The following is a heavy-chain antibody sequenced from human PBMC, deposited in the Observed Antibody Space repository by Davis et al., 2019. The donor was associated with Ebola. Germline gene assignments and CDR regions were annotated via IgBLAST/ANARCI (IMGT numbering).Heavy chain of an antibody. J-gene: IGHJ4*02. CDR3: ARDVGRYCGGDCYWNF. CDR1: GYTFTSYG. CDR2: ISAYNGNT. V-gene: IGHV1-18*04. Sequence: ASVKVSCKASGYTFTSYGISWVRQAPGQGLEWMGWISAYNGNTIYAEKLQGRVTMITDTSTSTAYMELRSLRYDDTAVYYCARDVGRYCGGDCYWNFWGQGTLVAVSS. D-gene: IGHD2-21*02.